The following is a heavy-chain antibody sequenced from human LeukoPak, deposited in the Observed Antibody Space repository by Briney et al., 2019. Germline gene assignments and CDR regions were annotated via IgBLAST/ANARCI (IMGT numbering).Heavy chain of an antibody. CDR1: GGTFSSYA. V-gene: IGHV1-69*13. CDR2: IIPIFGTA. Sequence: ASVKVSCKASGGTFSSYAISWVRQAPGQGLEWMGGIIPIFGTANYAQKFQGRVTITADESTSTAYMELSSLRSEDTAVYYCAREEASKSHNWFDPWGQGTLVTVSS. J-gene: IGHJ5*02. CDR3: AREEASKSHNWFDP.